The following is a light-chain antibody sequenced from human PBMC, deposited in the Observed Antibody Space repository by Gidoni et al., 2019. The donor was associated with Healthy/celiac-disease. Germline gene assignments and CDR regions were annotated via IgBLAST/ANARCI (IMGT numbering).Light chain of an antibody. CDR1: RSDVGGYNY. V-gene: IGLV2-14*01. CDR3: SSYTSSSTLEV. CDR2: DVS. J-gene: IGLJ1*01. Sequence: QSALTQPASVSGSPGQSIPISCTGTRSDVGGYNYVSWYQQHPGKAPKLMIYDVSNRPSGVSNRFSGSKSGNTASLTISGLQAEDEADYYCSSYTSSSTLEVFGTGTKVTVL.